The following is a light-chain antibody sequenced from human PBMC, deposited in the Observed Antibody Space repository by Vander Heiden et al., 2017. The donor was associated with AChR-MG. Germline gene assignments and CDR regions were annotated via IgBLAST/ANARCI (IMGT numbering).Light chain of an antibody. V-gene: IGLV3-25*03. J-gene: IGLJ2*01. Sequence: SYELTHPPSVSLSSGQTARITCSGDALPKQYAYWYQRGPGQAPVLGIYRDSERPSGIPKRFSGSSSGTTVTLTISGVQAEDEANYYCQSADSSGTYVVLGGGPKLTVL. CDR3: QSADSSGTYVV. CDR2: RDS. CDR1: ALPKQY.